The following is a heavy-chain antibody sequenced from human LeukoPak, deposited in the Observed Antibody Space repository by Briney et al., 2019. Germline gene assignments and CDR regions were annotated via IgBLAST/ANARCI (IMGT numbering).Heavy chain of an antibody. CDR1: GFTFNNYA. J-gene: IGHJ4*02. CDR3: ARKGGGYYTSFDY. V-gene: IGHV3-23*01. Sequence: GGSLRLSCAASGFTFNNYAMSWVRQAPGEGLEWVSTISISGGTTYYADSVKGRFTISRDNSKNTLYLQMNSLRAEDTAVYYCARKGGGYYTSFDYWGQGTLVTVSS. CDR2: ISISGGTT. D-gene: IGHD3-3*01.